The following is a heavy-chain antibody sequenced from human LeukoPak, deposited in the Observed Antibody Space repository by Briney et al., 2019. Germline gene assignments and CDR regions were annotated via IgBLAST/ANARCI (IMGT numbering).Heavy chain of an antibody. J-gene: IGHJ6*03. D-gene: IGHD3-9*01. V-gene: IGHV4-61*02. Sequence: SQTLSLTCTVSGGSISSGSYYWSWIRQPAGKGLEWIGRIYTSGSTNYNPSLKSRVTISVDTSKNQFSLKLSSVTAADTAVYYCARAEGGYFDPTYYMDVWGKGTTVTISS. CDR2: IYTSGST. CDR1: GGSISSGSYY. CDR3: ARAEGGYFDPTYYMDV.